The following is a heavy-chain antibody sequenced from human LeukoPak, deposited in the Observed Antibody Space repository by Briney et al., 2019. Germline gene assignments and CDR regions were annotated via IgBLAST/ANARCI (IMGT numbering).Heavy chain of an antibody. Sequence: SVKVSCKASGGTFSSYAISWVRQAPGQGLEWMGGIIPIFGTANYAQKFQGRVTITTDESTSTVYMELSSLRSEDTAVYYCAVGYCSSTSCFWFDPWGQGTLVTVSS. CDR1: GGTFSSYA. D-gene: IGHD2-2*03. V-gene: IGHV1-69*05. CDR2: IIPIFGTA. J-gene: IGHJ5*02. CDR3: AVGYCSSTSCFWFDP.